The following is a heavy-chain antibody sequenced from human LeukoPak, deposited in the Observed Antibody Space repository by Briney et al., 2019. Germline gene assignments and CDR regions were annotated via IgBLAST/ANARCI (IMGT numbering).Heavy chain of an antibody. Sequence: GRSLRLSGAASGFTFSNYVIHWVRQAPGKGLEWVAVISYDGSNKYYADSVKGRFTISRDNSKNTLYLQMNSLRAEDTAVYYCARSDAYNKPTDYWGQGTLVTVSS. CDR2: ISYDGSNK. V-gene: IGHV3-30*04. J-gene: IGHJ4*02. CDR1: GFTFSNYV. D-gene: IGHD5-24*01. CDR3: ARSDAYNKPTDY.